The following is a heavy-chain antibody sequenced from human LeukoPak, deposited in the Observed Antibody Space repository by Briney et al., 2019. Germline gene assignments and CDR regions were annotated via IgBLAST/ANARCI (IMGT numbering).Heavy chain of an antibody. CDR2: IIPIFGTA. Sequence: ASVKVSCKASGGTFSSYAISWVRQAPGQGLEWMGGIIPIFGTANYAQKFQGRVTITADESTSTAYMELSSLRSEDTAVYYCARDSAQYSSSHRGYYYYGMDVWGQGTTVTVSS. CDR1: GGTFSSYA. J-gene: IGHJ6*02. D-gene: IGHD6-6*01. V-gene: IGHV1-69*13. CDR3: ARDSAQYSSSHRGYYYYGMDV.